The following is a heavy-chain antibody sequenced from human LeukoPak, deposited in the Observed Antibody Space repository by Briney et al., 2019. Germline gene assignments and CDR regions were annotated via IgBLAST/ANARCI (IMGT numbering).Heavy chain of an antibody. CDR2: IWYDGSNK. Sequence: GGSLRLSCAASGFTFNTYGMHWVRQAPGKGLEWVAVIWYDGSNKYYADSVKGRFTISRDNSKNTLYLQMNSLRAEDRAVYYCARGEYSSSSGFDYWGQGTLVTVSS. CDR1: GFTFNTYG. D-gene: IGHD6-6*01. J-gene: IGHJ4*02. V-gene: IGHV3-33*01. CDR3: ARGEYSSSSGFDY.